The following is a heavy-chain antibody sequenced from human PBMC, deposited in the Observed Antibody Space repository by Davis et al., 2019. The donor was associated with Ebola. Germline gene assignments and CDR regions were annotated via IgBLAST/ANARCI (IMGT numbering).Heavy chain of an antibody. D-gene: IGHD4-11*01. V-gene: IGHV3-64*01. J-gene: IGHJ4*02. Sequence: GESLKISCAASGFTFSSYALHWVRQAPGKGLEYVSAISSNGRITYYANSVKGRFTISRDNSKNTLYLQMNSLRAEDTAVYYCAIISPLQFDYWGQGTLVTVSS. CDR2: ISSNGRIT. CDR1: GFTFSSYA. CDR3: AIISPLQFDY.